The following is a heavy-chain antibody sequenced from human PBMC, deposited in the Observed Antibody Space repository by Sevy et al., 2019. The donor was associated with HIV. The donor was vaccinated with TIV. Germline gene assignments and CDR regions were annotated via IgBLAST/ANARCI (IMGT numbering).Heavy chain of an antibody. D-gene: IGHD3-10*01. CDR1: GFTFRSYG. CDR3: AKGLGMVQGALLSEDL. J-gene: IGHJ3*01. V-gene: IGHV3-30*02. Sequence: QLGGSLRLSCAASGFTFRSYGMHWVRQAPGKGLEWVAFIRYDGTTKYYADSVKGRFTISRDNSKNTLYLQMNSLRPEDTSVYYCAKGLGMVQGALLSEDLWGQGTMVTVSS. CDR2: IRYDGTTK.